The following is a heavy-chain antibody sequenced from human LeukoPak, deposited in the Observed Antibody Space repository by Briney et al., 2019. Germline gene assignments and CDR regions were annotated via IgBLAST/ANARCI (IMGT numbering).Heavy chain of an antibody. Sequence: SETLSLTCTVSGGSINTRCFYWAWVRQPPGKGLEWIGSLFYMGSPYYNTSLKSRVTISLDTSSNNRFSLKLNSMTAADTAVYFCATQGTSNGDFHYWGQGILVAVSS. V-gene: IGHV4-39*02. CDR1: GGSINTRCFY. CDR3: ATQGTSNGDFHY. CDR2: LFYMGSP. D-gene: IGHD1-14*01. J-gene: IGHJ4*02.